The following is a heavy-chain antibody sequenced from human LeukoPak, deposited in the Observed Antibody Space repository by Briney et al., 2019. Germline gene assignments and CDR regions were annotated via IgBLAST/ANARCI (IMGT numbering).Heavy chain of an antibody. CDR2: IYYSGST. CDR3: ARDSSGWLDYFDY. CDR1: GGSISSYY. Sequence: PSETLSLTCTVSGGSISSYYWSWIRQPPGKGLEWIGYIYYSGSTNYNPSLKSRVTISVDTSKNQFSLKLSSVTAADTAVYYCARDSSGWLDYFDYWGQGTLVTVSS. D-gene: IGHD6-19*01. V-gene: IGHV4-59*01. J-gene: IGHJ4*02.